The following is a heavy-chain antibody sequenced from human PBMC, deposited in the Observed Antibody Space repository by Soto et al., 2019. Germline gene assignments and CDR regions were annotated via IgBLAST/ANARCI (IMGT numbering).Heavy chain of an antibody. CDR3: ARGNYDIPPVAFDI. J-gene: IGHJ3*02. V-gene: IGHV1-69*13. CDR1: GGTFSSYA. Sequence: SVKVSCKASGGTFSSYAISWVRQAPGQGLEWMGGIIPIFGTANYAQKFQGRVTITADESTSTAYMELSSLRSEDTAVYYCARGNYDIPPVAFDIWGQGTMVTVSS. CDR2: IIPIFGTA. D-gene: IGHD3-9*01.